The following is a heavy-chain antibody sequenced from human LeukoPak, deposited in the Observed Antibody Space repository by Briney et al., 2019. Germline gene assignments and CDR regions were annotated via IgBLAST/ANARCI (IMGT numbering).Heavy chain of an antibody. J-gene: IGHJ4*02. D-gene: IGHD3-22*01. CDR3: ARDYYDTADY. Sequence: GGSLRLSCAASAVTFSSYSMNWVRQAPGKGLEWVSSTSSSSSYIYYADSVKGRFTISRDNAKNSLYLQMNSLRAEDTAVYYCARDYYDTADYWGQGTLVTVSA. CDR1: AVTFSSYS. V-gene: IGHV3-21*01. CDR2: TSSSSSYI.